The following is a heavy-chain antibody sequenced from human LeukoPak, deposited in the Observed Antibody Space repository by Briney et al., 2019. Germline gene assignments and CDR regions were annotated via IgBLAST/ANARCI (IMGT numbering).Heavy chain of an antibody. J-gene: IGHJ4*02. CDR3: ARVGGMVRGVIITFVDY. CDR1: GFTFSSYS. V-gene: IGHV3-21*01. Sequence: PGGSLRLSCAASGFTFSSYSMNWVRQAPGKGLEWVSSISSSSYIYYADSVKGRFTISRDNAKNSLYLQMNSLRAEDTAVYYCARVGGMVRGVIITFVDYWGQGTLVTVSS. CDR2: ISSSSYI. D-gene: IGHD3-10*01.